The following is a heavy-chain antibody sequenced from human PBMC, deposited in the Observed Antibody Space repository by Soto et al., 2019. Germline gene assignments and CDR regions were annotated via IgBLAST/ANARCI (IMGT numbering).Heavy chain of an antibody. J-gene: IGHJ5*02. V-gene: IGHV3-23*01. Sequence: GGSLRLSCAASGFIFSRYAMSWVRQAPGKGLEWVSAISGSGGSTYYADSVKGRFTISRDNSKNTLYLQMNSLRAEDTAVYYCAKEKIITSRCNWFDPWGQGTLVTVST. D-gene: IGHD2-2*01. CDR3: AKEKIITSRCNWFDP. CDR2: ISGSGGST. CDR1: GFIFSRYA.